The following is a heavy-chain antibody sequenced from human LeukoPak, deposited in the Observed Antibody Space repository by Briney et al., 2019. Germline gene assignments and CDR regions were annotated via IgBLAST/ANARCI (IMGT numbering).Heavy chain of an antibody. J-gene: IGHJ4*02. CDR1: GFTFSSYA. CDR2: ISYDGSNK. D-gene: IGHD4-17*01. V-gene: IGHV3-30*09. CDR3: ARAIWTTVTTVPDY. Sequence: GGSLRLSCAASGFTFSSYAMHWVRQAPGKGLEWVAVISYDGSNKYYADSVKGRFAISRDNSKNTLYLQMNSLRAEDTAVYYCARAIWTTVTTVPDYWGQGTLVTVSS.